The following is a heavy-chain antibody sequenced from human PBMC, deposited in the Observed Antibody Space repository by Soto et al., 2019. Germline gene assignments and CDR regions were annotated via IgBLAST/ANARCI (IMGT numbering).Heavy chain of an antibody. J-gene: IGHJ3*02. CDR2: ISSSSSYI. CDR3: ARDGYIDYGDYVGAFDI. D-gene: IGHD4-17*01. CDR1: GFTFSSYS. Sequence: GGSLRLSCAASGFTFSSYSMNWVRQAPGKGLEWVSSISSSSSYIYYADSVKGRFTISRDNAKNSLYLQMNSLRAEDTAVYYCARDGYIDYGDYVGAFDIWGQGTMVTVSS. V-gene: IGHV3-21*01.